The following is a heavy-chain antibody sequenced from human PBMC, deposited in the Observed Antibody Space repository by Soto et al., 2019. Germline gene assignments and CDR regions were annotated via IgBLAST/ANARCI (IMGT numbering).Heavy chain of an antibody. V-gene: IGHV3-30-3*01. D-gene: IGHD1-26*01. J-gene: IGHJ4*02. CDR3: ARARGSGSYGRFDY. Sequence: GGSLRLSCAASGFTFSSYAIDWVRQAPGKGLEWVALISYDGSNKYYADSVKGRFTISRDNSKNTLYLQMNSLRAEDTAVYYCARARGSGSYGRFDYWGQGTLVTVS. CDR1: GFTFSSYA. CDR2: ISYDGSNK.